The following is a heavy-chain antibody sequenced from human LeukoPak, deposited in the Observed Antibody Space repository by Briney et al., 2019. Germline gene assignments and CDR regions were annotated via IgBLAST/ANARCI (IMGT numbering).Heavy chain of an antibody. J-gene: IGHJ1*01. CDR1: GYTFTSYG. D-gene: IGHD3-22*01. CDR3: ARASYDSSDYEYFQH. V-gene: IGHV1-18*01. Sequence: GASVKVSCKASGYTFTSYGISWVRQAPGQGLEWMGWISAYNGNTNYAQKLQGRVTMTTDTSTSTAHMELRSLRSDDTAVYYCARASYDSSDYEYFQHWGQGTLVTVSS. CDR2: ISAYNGNT.